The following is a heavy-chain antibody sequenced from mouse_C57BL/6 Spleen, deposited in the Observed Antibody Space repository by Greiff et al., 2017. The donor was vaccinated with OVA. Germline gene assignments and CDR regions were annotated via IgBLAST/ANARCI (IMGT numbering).Heavy chain of an antibody. CDR3: AREDTTVVDPYYAMDY. Sequence: EVKLMESGGGLVKPGGSLKLSCAASGFTFSSYAMSWVRQTPEKRLEWVATISDGGSYTYYPDNVKGRFTSSRDNAKNNLYLQMSHLKSEDTAMYYCAREDTTVVDPYYAMDYWGQGTSVTVSS. V-gene: IGHV5-4*01. CDR1: GFTFSSYA. J-gene: IGHJ4*01. CDR2: ISDGGSYT. D-gene: IGHD1-1*01.